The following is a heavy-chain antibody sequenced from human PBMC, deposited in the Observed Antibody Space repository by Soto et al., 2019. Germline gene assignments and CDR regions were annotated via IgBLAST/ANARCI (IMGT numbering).Heavy chain of an antibody. CDR3: TTAPEVQYYFDY. CDR2: IKSKTDGGTT. CDR1: GFTFSNAW. D-gene: IGHD4-4*01. J-gene: IGHJ4*02. Sequence: GGSLRLSCAASGFTFSNAWMSWVRQAPGKGLEWVGRIKSKTDGGTTDYAAPVKGRFTISRDDSKNTLYLQMNSLKTEDTAVYYCTTAPEVQYYFDYWGQGTLVTVSS. V-gene: IGHV3-15*01.